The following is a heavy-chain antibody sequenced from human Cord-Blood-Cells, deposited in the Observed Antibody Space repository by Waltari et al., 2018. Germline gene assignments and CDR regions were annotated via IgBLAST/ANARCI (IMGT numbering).Heavy chain of an antibody. Sequence: QVQLVQSGAEVKKPGASVKVSCKASGYTFTSYGISWVRQAPGQGLEWMGWIGAYNGNTNHAQKLQGRVTMTTDTSTSTAYMELRSLGSDDTAVYYCARAKGYYYDSSGYFDYWGQGTLVTVSS. V-gene: IGHV1-18*01. CDR3: ARAKGYYYDSSGYFDY. CDR1: GYTFTSYG. CDR2: IGAYNGNT. D-gene: IGHD3-22*01. J-gene: IGHJ4*02.